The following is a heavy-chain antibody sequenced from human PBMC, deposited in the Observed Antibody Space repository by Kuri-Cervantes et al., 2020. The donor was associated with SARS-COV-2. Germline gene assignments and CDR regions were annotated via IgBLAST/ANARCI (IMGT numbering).Heavy chain of an antibody. D-gene: IGHD3-10*01. CDR2: ISGSGGRT. V-gene: IGHV3-23*01. J-gene: IGHJ4*02. CDR3: AKEMIRVLFLSGGSLDS. Sequence: GGSLRLSCAASGLIFSNYAMNWVRQAPGKGLEWVAGISGSGGRTYYAESVKGRFTISRDNSKDTLYLQMNSLTVEDTALYYCAKEMIRVLFLSGGSLDSWGQGTRVTVSS. CDR1: GLIFSNYA.